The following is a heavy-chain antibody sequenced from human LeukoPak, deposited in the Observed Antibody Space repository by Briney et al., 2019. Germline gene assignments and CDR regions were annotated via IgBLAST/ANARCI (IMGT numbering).Heavy chain of an antibody. Sequence: SETLSLTCAVYGGSFSGYYWSWIRQPPGKGLEWIGEINHSGSTNYNPSLKSRVTISVDTSKNQFSLKLSSVTAADTAVYYFARGRYSYGYSDYWGQGTLVTVSS. CDR3: ARGRYSYGYSDY. D-gene: IGHD5-18*01. J-gene: IGHJ4*02. CDR2: INHSGST. V-gene: IGHV4-34*01. CDR1: GGSFSGYY.